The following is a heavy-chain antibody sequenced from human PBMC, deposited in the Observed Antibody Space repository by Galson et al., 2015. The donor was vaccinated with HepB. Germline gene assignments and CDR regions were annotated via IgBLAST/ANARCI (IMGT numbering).Heavy chain of an antibody. D-gene: IGHD2-15*01. CDR2: IYYSGST. J-gene: IGHJ4*02. CDR1: GGSISSSSYY. Sequence: SETLSLTCTVSGGSISSSSYYWGWIRQPPGKGLEWIGSIYYSGSTYYNPSPKSRVTISVDTSKNQFSLKLSSVTAADTAVYYCARGLVDYFDYWGQGTLVTVSS. CDR3: ARGLVDYFDY. V-gene: IGHV4-39*01.